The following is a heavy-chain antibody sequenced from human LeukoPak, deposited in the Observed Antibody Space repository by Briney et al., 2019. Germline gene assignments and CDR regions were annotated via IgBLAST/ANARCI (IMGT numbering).Heavy chain of an antibody. J-gene: IGHJ4*02. V-gene: IGHV3-7*01. D-gene: IGHD4/OR15-4a*01. CDR3: ARDLAWGAY. CDR1: GFTFSSYW. CDR2: IKQDGSKK. Sequence: PGGSLRLSCAASGFTFSSYWMTWVRQAPGKGLEWVANIKQDGSKKNYVDSVKGRFTISRDNAKNSLYLEMNSLRDEDTAVYYCARDLAWGAYWGQGTLVTVSS.